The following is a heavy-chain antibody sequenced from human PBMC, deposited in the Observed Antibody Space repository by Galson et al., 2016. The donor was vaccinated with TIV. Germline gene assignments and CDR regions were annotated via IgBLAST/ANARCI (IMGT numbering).Heavy chain of an antibody. V-gene: IGHV1-69*06. J-gene: IGHJ2*01. CDR1: GGTFSSRA. D-gene: IGHD1-26*01. Sequence: SVKVSCKASGGTFSSRAISWVRQAPGQGLEWVGGVIPMFGTSIYAQELQGRITIIADKSLGTAYMELRSLRSEDTAVYFCAAVCGSHYEATKFYWYFDLWGRGTLVTVSS. CDR2: VIPMFGTS. CDR3: AAVCGSHYEATKFYWYFDL.